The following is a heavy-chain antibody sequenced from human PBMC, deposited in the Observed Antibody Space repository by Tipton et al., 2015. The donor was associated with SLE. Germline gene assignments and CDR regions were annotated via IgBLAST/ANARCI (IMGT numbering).Heavy chain of an antibody. D-gene: IGHD3-10*01. CDR3: GRDRIRGVIHY. CDR1: GGSITTNSYY. V-gene: IGHV4-39*07. CDR2: IFQTGST. J-gene: IGHJ4*02. Sequence: TLSLTCTVSGGSITTNSYYWGWVRQSPEKGLEWIGSIFQTGSTYYNPSLKSRVTMSVDTSKNQFSLKLTSVTAADTATYFCGRDRIRGVIHYWGQGTMVTVSS.